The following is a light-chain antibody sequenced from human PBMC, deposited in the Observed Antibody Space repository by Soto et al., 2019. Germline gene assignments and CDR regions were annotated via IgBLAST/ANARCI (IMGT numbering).Light chain of an antibody. CDR2: EVS. CDR1: SSDVGGYNY. CDR3: SSYTSSSIDYV. J-gene: IGLJ1*01. V-gene: IGLV2-14*01. Sequence: QSALTQPASVSGSPGQSITISCTGTSSDVGGYNYVSWYQQHPGKAPKLMIYEVSNRPSGVSNRFSGYKSGNTASLTISGRQAEDEADEYCSSYTSSSIDYVFGTGTKLT.